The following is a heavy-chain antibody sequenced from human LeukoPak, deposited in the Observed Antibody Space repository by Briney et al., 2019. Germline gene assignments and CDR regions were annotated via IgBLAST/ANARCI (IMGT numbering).Heavy chain of an antibody. CDR2: IGSGGSGGT. CDR1: GFTFSSYS. D-gene: IGHD2-21*01. Sequence: GGSLRLSCAASGFTFSSYSMSWVRQVPGKGLEWVSVIGSGGSGGTSYADSVRGRFTMSRDNSKNTLFLQMNSLRAEDTAVYYCAKRGCDTNTCSYYFDYWGRGTLVTVSS. V-gene: IGHV3-23*01. J-gene: IGHJ4*02. CDR3: AKRGCDTNTCSYYFDY.